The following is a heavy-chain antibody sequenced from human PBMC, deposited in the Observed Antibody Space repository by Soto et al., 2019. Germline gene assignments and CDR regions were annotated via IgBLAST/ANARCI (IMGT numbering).Heavy chain of an antibody. CDR1: GFTFSSYS. CDR3: ARDSESDIVVVPAAMFNYMDV. J-gene: IGHJ6*03. D-gene: IGHD2-2*01. V-gene: IGHV3-48*01. CDR2: ISSSSSTI. Sequence: GGSLRLSCAASGFTFSSYSMNWVRQAPGKGLEWVSYISSSSSTIYYADSVKGRFTISRDNAKNSLYLQMNSLRAEDTAVYYCARDSESDIVVVPAAMFNYMDVWGKGTTVTVSS.